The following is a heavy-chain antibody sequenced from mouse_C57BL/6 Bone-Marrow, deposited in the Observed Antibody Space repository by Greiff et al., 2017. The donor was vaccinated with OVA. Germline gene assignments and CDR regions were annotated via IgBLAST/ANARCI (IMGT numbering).Heavy chain of an antibody. CDR2: INPSSGYT. CDR3: ASLLSIFDY. Sequence: VQLQQSGPELVKPGASVKLSCKASGYTFTSYDINWVKQRPGQGLEWIGYINPSSGYTKYNQKFKDKATLTADKSSSTAYMQLSSLTSEDSAVYYCASLLSIFDYWGQGTTLTVSS. V-gene: IGHV1S26*01. CDR1: GYTFTSYD. J-gene: IGHJ2*01. D-gene: IGHD2-10*01.